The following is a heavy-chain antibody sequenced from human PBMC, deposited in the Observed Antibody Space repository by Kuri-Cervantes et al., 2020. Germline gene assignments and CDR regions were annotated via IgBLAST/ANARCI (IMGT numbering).Heavy chain of an antibody. D-gene: IGHD3-10*01. CDR2: IKSKTDGGTT. CDR3: TRGTYYFGSGSYY. Sequence: GGSLRLSCAASGFTFSSYAMHWVRQAPGKGLEWVGHIKSKTDGGTTDYAAPVKGRFTISRDDSKNTLYLQMNSLKTEDTAMYYCTRGTYYFGSGSYYWGQGTLVTVSS. J-gene: IGHJ4*02. V-gene: IGHV3-15*01. CDR1: GFTFSSYA.